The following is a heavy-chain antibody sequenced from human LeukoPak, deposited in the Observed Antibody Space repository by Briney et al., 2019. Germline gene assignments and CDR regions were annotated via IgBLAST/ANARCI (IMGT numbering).Heavy chain of an antibody. CDR1: GGSISSYY. J-gene: IGHJ5*02. Sequence: SETLSLTCTVSGGSISSYYWSWIRQPAGKGLEWIGRIYTSGSTNYNPSLKSRVTISVDKSKNQFSLKLSSVTAADTAVYYCARDSLITGTTGWFDPWGQGTLVTVSS. V-gene: IGHV4-4*07. CDR3: ARDSLITGTTGWFDP. CDR2: IYTSGST. D-gene: IGHD1-7*01.